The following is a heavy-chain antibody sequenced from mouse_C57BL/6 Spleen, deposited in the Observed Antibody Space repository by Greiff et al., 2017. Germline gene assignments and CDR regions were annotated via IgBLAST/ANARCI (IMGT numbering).Heavy chain of an antibody. CDR3: ARRLPYAMDY. CDR2: IYPRDGST. Sequence: VQLQQSDAELVKPGASVMISCKVSVYTFTDHTIHSMKQRPDPGLEWIGYIYPRDGSTKYNEKFMGKATLTADKSSSTAYMQLNSLTSEDSAVYFCARRLPYAMDYWGQGSSVTGSS. J-gene: IGHJ4*01. CDR1: VYTFTDHT. D-gene: IGHD2-2*01. V-gene: IGHV1-78*01.